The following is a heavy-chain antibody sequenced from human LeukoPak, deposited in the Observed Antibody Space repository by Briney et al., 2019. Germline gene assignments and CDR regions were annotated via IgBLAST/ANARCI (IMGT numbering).Heavy chain of an antibody. Sequence: PSETLSLTCAVYGGSFSGYYWSWIRQPPGKGLEWIGEINHSGSTNYNPSLKSRVTISVDTSENQFSLKLSSVTAADTAVYYCARGFDYSGSYYYLDYFDYWGQGTLVTVSS. D-gene: IGHD1-26*01. V-gene: IGHV4-34*01. J-gene: IGHJ4*02. CDR2: INHSGST. CDR1: GGSFSGYY. CDR3: ARGFDYSGSYYYLDYFDY.